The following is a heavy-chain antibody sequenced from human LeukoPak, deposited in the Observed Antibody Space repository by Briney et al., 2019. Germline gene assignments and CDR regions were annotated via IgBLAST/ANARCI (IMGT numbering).Heavy chain of an antibody. D-gene: IGHD6-13*01. CDR1: GFTFNIYC. CDR3: ARDQSSSWYVAWFDP. J-gene: IGHJ5*02. Sequence: GGSLTLSCTASGFTFNIYCMLWVRQAPGKGLVWVSRINNDESHTTYADSVKGRFTISRDNAKNTLYLQMNSLRVEDTAVYYCARDQSSSWYVAWFDPWGQGTLVTVSS. CDR2: INNDESHT. V-gene: IGHV3-74*01.